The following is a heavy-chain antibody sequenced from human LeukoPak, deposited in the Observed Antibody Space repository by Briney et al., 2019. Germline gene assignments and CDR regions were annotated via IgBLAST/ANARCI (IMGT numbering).Heavy chain of an antibody. Sequence: GGSLRLSCAASGFTFSSYSMNWVRQAPGKGLEWVSSISSRSSYRYYADSVKDRFTISRDNAKNSLYLQMNSLRAEDTAVYYCARELRVTIFGVVTTPNWFDPWGQGTLVTVSS. J-gene: IGHJ5*02. D-gene: IGHD3-3*01. CDR3: ARELRVTIFGVVTTPNWFDP. V-gene: IGHV3-21*01. CDR2: ISSRSSYR. CDR1: GFTFSSYS.